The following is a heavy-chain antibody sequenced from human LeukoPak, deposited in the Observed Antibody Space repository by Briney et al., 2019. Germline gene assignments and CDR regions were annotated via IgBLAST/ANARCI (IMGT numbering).Heavy chain of an antibody. D-gene: IGHD2-2*01. Sequence: GASVKVSCKASGYTFTSYGISWVRQAPGQGLEWMGWISAYNGNTNYAQKLQGRVTMTTDTSTSTAYMELRSLRSDDTAVYYCARDRDQLLLYYYYGMDVWGQGTTVTVSS. CDR2: ISAYNGNT. J-gene: IGHJ6*02. CDR3: ARDRDQLLLYYYYGMDV. CDR1: GYTFTSYG. V-gene: IGHV1-18*01.